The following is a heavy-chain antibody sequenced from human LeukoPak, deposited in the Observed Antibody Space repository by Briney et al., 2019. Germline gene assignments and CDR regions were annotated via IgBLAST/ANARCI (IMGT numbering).Heavy chain of an antibody. CDR2: MNTDGSDR. Sequence: PGGSLRLPCAASGFSFNTYWMHWVRQVPGKGLVWVSGMNTDGSDRSYADSVKGRFTISRDNPKNSLYLQMNSLRAEDTAVYYCARDSGTMVVTRDAFDIWGQGTMVTVSS. CDR3: ARDSGTMVVTRDAFDI. V-gene: IGHV3-74*01. J-gene: IGHJ3*02. D-gene: IGHD4-23*01. CDR1: GFSFNTYW.